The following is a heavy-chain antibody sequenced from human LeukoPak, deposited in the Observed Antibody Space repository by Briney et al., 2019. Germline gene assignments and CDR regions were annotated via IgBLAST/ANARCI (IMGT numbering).Heavy chain of an antibody. CDR1: GYTFTGYY. D-gene: IGHD1-7*01. CDR2: INPNSGGT. Sequence: ASVKVSCKASGYTFTGYYIHWVRQAPGQGLERMGWINPNSGGTNYAQKFQGRVTMTTDTSITTAYMDLTSLRPDDTAVYYCARPVRYTWIYDAFDIWGQGTMVTVSS. V-gene: IGHV1-2*02. CDR3: ARPVRYTWIYDAFDI. J-gene: IGHJ3*02.